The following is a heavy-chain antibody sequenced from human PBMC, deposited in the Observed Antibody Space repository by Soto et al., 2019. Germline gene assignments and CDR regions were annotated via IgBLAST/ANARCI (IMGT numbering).Heavy chain of an antibody. V-gene: IGHV5-51*01. CDR1: GYKFTSSW. D-gene: IGHD3-22*01. CDR2: IFPSDSDT. CDR3: ARKDKSGYFNWFDP. Sequence: PGGSLKIYCRTSGYKFTSSWIAWVRQKPGKGLEWMGIIFPSDSDTRYSPSFQGQVTISADRSTSTVFLQWASLKASDTAVYFCARKDKSGYFNWFDPWGQGTLVTVSS. J-gene: IGHJ5*02.